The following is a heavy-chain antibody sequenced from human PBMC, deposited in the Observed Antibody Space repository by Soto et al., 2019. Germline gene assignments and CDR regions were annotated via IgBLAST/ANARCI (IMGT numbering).Heavy chain of an antibody. J-gene: IGHJ4*02. CDR3: ARTARRFDY. V-gene: IGHV4-59*02. CDR1: DASVSGDY. Sequence: QVQLQESGPGLVKPSETLSLTCTVSDASVSGDYWSWIRQPPGKGLECIGYISNNGDTNYSPSLKSRVTMSLDTSRNQFSLKLTSVTAADTAVYYCARTARRFDYWGQGTLVTVSS. D-gene: IGHD6-6*01. CDR2: ISNNGDT.